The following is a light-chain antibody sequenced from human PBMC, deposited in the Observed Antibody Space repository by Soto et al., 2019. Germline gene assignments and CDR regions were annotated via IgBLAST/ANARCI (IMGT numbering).Light chain of an antibody. CDR2: GSF. CDR1: QSVKGNY. J-gene: IGKJ1*01. CDR3: QQYGTSPKT. V-gene: IGKV3-20*01. Sequence: EIVLTQSPATLSLSPGKRATLSCRASQSVKGNYLAWYQQKPGQAPRLLIYGSFTRAIGIPDRFSGSGSGTDFTLTISRLEPEAFAVYYCQQYGTSPKTFGQGTRVEV.